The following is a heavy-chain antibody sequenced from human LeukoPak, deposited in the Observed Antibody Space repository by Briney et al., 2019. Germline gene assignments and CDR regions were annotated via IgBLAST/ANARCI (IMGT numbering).Heavy chain of an antibody. D-gene: IGHD5-12*01. CDR3: ARGKWLRSSFDY. Sequence: SETLSLTCAVYGGSFSGYYRSWIRQPPGKGLEWIGEINHSGSTNYNPSLKSRVTISVDTSKNQFSLKLSSVTAAGTAVYFCARGKWLRSSFDYWGEGTLVTVSS. CDR1: GGSFSGYY. V-gene: IGHV4-34*01. CDR2: INHSGST. J-gene: IGHJ4*02.